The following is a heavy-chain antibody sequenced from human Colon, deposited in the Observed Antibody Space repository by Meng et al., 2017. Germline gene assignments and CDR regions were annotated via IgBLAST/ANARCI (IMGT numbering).Heavy chain of an antibody. CDR1: GYSFISYG. CDR2: IYPADGNR. J-gene: IGHJ4*02. Sequence: QVQLVQSGAELKKPGASVKGSFHASGYSFISYGMHWLRQAPGQRPEWMGWIYPADGNRRYSQKFQDRLTITTDTFARTAYMELSSLRSEDTAVYFCARDERGGPYYFDYWGQGTLVTVSS. V-gene: IGHV1-3*01. CDR3: ARDERGGPYYFDY.